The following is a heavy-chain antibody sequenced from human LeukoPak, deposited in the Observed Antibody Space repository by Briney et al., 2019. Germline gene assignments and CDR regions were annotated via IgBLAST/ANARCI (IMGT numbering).Heavy chain of an antibody. J-gene: IGHJ4*02. CDR2: ISYDGSNK. CDR1: GFTFSSYA. V-gene: IGHV3-30*04. Sequence: GGSLRLSCAASGFTFSSYAMHWVRQAPGKGLEWVAVISYDGSNKYYADSVKGRFTISRDNSKNTLYLQMNSLRAEDTAVYYCAKDRRSRFFDYWGQGTLVTVSS. CDR3: AKDRRSRFFDY. D-gene: IGHD2-2*01.